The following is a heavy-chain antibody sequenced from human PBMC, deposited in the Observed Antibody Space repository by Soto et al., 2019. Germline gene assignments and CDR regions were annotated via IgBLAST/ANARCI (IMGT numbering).Heavy chain of an antibody. CDR3: ARHGLYYYDSSGYSRSHYGMDV. Sequence: GESLKISCKGSGYSFTSYWISWVRQMPGKGLEWMGRIDPSDYYTNYSPSFQGHVTISADKSISTAYLQWSSLKASDTALYYCARHGLYYYDSSGYSRSHYGMDVWGQGTTVTVSS. V-gene: IGHV5-10-1*01. D-gene: IGHD3-22*01. J-gene: IGHJ6*02. CDR1: GYSFTSYW. CDR2: IDPSDYYT.